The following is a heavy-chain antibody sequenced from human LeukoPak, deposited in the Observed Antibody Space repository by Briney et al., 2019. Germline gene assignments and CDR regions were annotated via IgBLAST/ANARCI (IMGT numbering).Heavy chain of an antibody. CDR2: SYSDEST. V-gene: IGHV3-66*01. CDR1: GFTVSSNY. J-gene: IGHJ6*04. Sequence: GGSLRLSCAVSGFTVSSNYMSWVRQAPGKGLEWVSISYSDESTHYADAVKGRFTISRDNSKNTLWLQMNSLRAEDTAVYYCAELGITMIGGVWGKGTTVTISS. D-gene: IGHD3-10*02. CDR3: AELGITMIGGV.